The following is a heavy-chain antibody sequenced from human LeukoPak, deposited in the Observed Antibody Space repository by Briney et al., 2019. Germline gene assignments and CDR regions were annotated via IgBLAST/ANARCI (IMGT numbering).Heavy chain of an antibody. V-gene: IGHV4-4*07. J-gene: IGHJ3*02. CDR1: GGSISSYY. Sequence: TSETLSLTCTVSGGSISSYYWSWIRQPAGKGLERIGRIYTSGSTNYNPSLKSRVTMSVDTSKNQFSLKLSSVTAADTAVYYCARDRGSSWYYAFDIWGQGTMVTVSS. CDR3: ARDRGSSWYYAFDI. D-gene: IGHD6-13*01. CDR2: IYTSGST.